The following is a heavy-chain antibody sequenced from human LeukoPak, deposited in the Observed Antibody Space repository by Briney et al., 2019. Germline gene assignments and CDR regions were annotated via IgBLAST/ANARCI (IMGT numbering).Heavy chain of an antibody. J-gene: IGHJ4*02. D-gene: IGHD5-18*01. CDR2: ISGSGGST. CDR3: ARETGYSYGDPFDY. V-gene: IGHV3-23*01. CDR1: GFTFSSYA. Sequence: GGSLRLSCAASGFTFSSYAMSWVRRAPGKGLEWVSAISGSGGSTYYADSVKGRFTISRDNAKNSLYLQMNSLRAEDTAVYYCARETGYSYGDPFDYWGQGTLVTVSS.